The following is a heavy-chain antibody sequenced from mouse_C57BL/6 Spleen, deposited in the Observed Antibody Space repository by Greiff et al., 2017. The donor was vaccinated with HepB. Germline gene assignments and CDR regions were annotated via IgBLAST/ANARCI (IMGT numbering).Heavy chain of an antibody. J-gene: IGHJ1*03. D-gene: IGHD2-4*01. CDR3: GRMEYDCDGYFDV. CDR1: GYAFSSSW. V-gene: IGHV1-82*01. Sequence: VQLQQSGPELVKPGASVKISCKASGYAFSSSWMNWVKQRPGKGLEWIGRIYPGDGDTNYNGKFKGKATLTADKSSSTAYMQLSSLTSEDSAVYFCGRMEYDCDGYFDVWGTGTTVTVSS. CDR2: IYPGDGDT.